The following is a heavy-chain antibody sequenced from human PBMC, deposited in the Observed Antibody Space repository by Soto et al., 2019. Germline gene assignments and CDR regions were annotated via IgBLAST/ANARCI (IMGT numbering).Heavy chain of an antibody. CDR2: INAGNGNT. CDR3: ARVKYYYDSSGYYLGWEYYYYYYGMDV. D-gene: IGHD3-22*01. Sequence: ASVKVSCKASGYTFTSYAMHWVRQAPGQRLEWMGWINAGNGNTKYSQKFQGRVTITADKSTSTAYMELSSLRSEDTAVYYCARVKYYYDSSGYYLGWEYYYYYYGMDVWGQGTTVTVSS. J-gene: IGHJ6*02. CDR1: GYTFTSYA. V-gene: IGHV1-3*01.